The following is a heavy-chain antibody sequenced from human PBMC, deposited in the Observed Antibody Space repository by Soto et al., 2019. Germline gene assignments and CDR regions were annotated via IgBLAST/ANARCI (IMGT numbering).Heavy chain of an antibody. J-gene: IGHJ4*02. Sequence: QVQLVESGGGVVQPGRSLRLSCEDSGFTFRTYAMDWGRHAPGKGLEWVAVISCDGTNKYYADSLKGRFTISRDNSKNTLSLQMNSLRPEDTAVYYCARGDSNSWSDFWGQGTLVTVSS. CDR3: ARGDSNSWSDF. D-gene: IGHD6-13*01. CDR2: ISCDGTNK. V-gene: IGHV3-30*01. CDR1: GFTFRTYA.